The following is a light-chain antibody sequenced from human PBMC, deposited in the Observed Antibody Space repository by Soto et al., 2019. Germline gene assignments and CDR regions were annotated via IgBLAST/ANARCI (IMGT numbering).Light chain of an antibody. Sequence: EIVMTQSPDMLSVSPGERATLSCRVSQSISSNLAWYQQKPGQAPRLLIYDTSTRATSIPARFSGSGSGTEFTLTISGLQSEDFAVYYCLHYNKRPRWTLGQGTKVDLK. J-gene: IGKJ1*01. CDR3: LHYNKRPRWT. CDR2: DTS. V-gene: IGKV3-15*01. CDR1: QSISSN.